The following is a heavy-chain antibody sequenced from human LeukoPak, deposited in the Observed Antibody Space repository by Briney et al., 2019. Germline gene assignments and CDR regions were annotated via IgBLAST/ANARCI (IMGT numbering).Heavy chain of an antibody. CDR1: GYTFTGYY. D-gene: IGHD2-2*01. CDR2: SNPNSGGT. Sequence: ASVKVSCKASGYTFTGYYMHCVRQAPGQGLEWMGWSNPNSGGTNYAQKFEGRVTMTRDTSISTAYMELSRLRSDDTAVYYCARVHQLAPPACFDPRGQGTLVTVSS. V-gene: IGHV1-2*02. CDR3: ARVHQLAPPACFDP. J-gene: IGHJ5*02.